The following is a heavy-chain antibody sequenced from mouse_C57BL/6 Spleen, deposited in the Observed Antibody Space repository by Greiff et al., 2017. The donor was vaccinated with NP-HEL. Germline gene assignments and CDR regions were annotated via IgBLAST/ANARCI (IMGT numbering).Heavy chain of an antibody. CDR1: GFTFSDYG. Sequence: EVMLVESGGGLVKPGGSLKLSCAASGFTFSDYGMHWVRQAPEKGLEWVAYISSGSSTIYYADTVKGRFTISRDNATNTLFLQMTSLRSEDTAMYYCGREWDYNYAMDYWGQGTSVTVSS. D-gene: IGHD2-13*01. J-gene: IGHJ4*01. CDR2: ISSGSSTI. CDR3: GREWDYNYAMDY. V-gene: IGHV5-17*01.